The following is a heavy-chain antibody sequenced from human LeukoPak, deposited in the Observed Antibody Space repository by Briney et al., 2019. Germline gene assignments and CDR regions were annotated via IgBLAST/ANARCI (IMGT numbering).Heavy chain of an antibody. CDR3: ARVYDSSGFLDY. Sequence: SETLSLTCTVSGASISSSNSYWGWIRQPPGKGLEWIGSIYYSGNTYYNASLKSQVSISIDTSKNQFSLRLTSVTAADTAVYYCARVYDSSGFLDYWGQGTLVTVSS. D-gene: IGHD3-22*01. J-gene: IGHJ4*02. V-gene: IGHV4-39*01. CDR2: IYYSGNT. CDR1: GASISSSNSY.